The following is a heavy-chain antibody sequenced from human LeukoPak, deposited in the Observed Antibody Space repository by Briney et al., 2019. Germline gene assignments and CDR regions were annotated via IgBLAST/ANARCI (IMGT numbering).Heavy chain of an antibody. CDR3: ARQHSPGYFDY. CDR2: INYSGST. D-gene: IGHD1-14*01. V-gene: IGHV4-59*08. Sequence: PSETLSLTCSVSGGSISSHYWSWIRQPPGKGLEWIGYINYSGSTNSNPSLKSRVAISVDTSKNQFSVKLSSVTAADTAVYYCARQHSPGYFDYWGEGTLVSVSS. CDR1: GGSISSHY. J-gene: IGHJ4*02.